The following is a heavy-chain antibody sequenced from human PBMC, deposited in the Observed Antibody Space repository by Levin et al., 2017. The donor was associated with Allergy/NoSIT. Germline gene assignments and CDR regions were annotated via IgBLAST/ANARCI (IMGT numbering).Heavy chain of an antibody. CDR2: IYHSGST. Sequence: SETLSLTCAVSGGSISSGGYSWSWIRQPPGKGLEWIGYIYHSGSTYYNPSLKSRVTISVDRSKNQFSLKLSSVTAADTAVYYCARSVFMVRGVRNWYFDLWGRGTLVTVSS. J-gene: IGHJ2*01. CDR3: ARSVFMVRGVRNWYFDL. D-gene: IGHD3-10*01. V-gene: IGHV4-30-2*01. CDR1: GGSISSGGYS.